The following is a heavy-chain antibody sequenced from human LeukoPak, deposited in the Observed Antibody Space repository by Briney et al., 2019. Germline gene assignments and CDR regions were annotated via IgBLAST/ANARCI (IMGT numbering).Heavy chain of an antibody. Sequence: GGSLRLSCAASGFTFSSCAMHWVRQAPGKGLEWVAVISYDGNNKYYADSVKGRFIISRDNSKNTLYLQMSSLRAEDTAVYFCARDPKGGFSYGWGAFDIWGQGTMVTVSS. CDR2: ISYDGNNK. CDR1: GFTFSSCA. V-gene: IGHV3-30*04. J-gene: IGHJ3*02. D-gene: IGHD5-18*01. CDR3: ARDPKGGFSYGWGAFDI.